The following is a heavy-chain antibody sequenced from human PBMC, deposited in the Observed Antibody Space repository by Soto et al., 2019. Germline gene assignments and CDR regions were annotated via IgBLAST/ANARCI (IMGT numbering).Heavy chain of an antibody. V-gene: IGHV3-30-3*01. D-gene: IGHD6-6*01. J-gene: IGHJ4*02. CDR1: GFTFSSYA. CDR2: ISYDGSNK. CDR3: AREEHSSYPIRY. Sequence: GGSLRLSCAASGFTFSSYAMHWVRQAPGKGLEWVAVISYDGSNKYYADSVKGRFTISRDNSKNTLYLQMNSLRAEDTAVYYCAREEHSSYPIRYWGQGTLVTVSS.